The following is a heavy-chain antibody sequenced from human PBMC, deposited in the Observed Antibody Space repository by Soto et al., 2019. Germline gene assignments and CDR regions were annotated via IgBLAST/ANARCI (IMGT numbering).Heavy chain of an antibody. CDR2: GSAGDDSP. J-gene: IGHJ5*02. CDR3: AKDGLSGATEGDWFHA. D-gene: IGHD1-26*01. V-gene: IGHV3-23*01. CDR1: RFPLSSSV. Sequence: GGSVTLSCASSRFPLSSSVFILPRRARGKGRERDLGGSAGDDSPYNADSVKGRFTISRDNSKNTLYLQMNSLRAEDTAIYHCAKDGLSGATEGDWFHAWGQGTLVTVSS.